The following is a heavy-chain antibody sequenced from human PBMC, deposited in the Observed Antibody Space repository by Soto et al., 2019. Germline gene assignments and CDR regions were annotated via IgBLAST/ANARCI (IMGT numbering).Heavy chain of an antibody. CDR3: ARDIRPSYYENSAQSWFLH. D-gene: IGHD3-22*01. Sequence: QVQLVQSGADVRKPGASVKVSCKASGYTLTNFYMHWVRQAPGQGLEWMGTINPNGGSTTYAQKFQDRVARTPDTSPSTVYMELSSLTSEDTAVYYCARDIRPSYYENSAQSWFLHWGQGTLVTVSS. V-gene: IGHV1-46*01. CDR1: GYTLTNFY. J-gene: IGHJ4*02. CDR2: INPNGGST.